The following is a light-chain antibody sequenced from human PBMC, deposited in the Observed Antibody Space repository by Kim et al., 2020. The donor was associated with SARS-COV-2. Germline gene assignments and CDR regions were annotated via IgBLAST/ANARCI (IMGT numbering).Light chain of an antibody. V-gene: IGLV1-51*01. CDR3: GTWDHSVNAGV. Sequence: SVLTQSPSVSAAPGQKVTISCSGGRLNIGNNYVAWYQQFPGTAPKRLIYDTNKRPSGIPDRFSGSKSGTSATLDITGLQTGDEADYYCGTWDHSVNAGVFGGGTQLTVL. CDR1: RLNIGNNY. CDR2: DTN. J-gene: IGLJ2*01.